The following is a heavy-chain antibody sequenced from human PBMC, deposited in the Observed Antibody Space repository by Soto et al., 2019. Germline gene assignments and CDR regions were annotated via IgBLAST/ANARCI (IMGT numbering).Heavy chain of an antibody. Sequence: EVQLLESGGGLVQPGGSLRLSCTASGFTFSDHAMTWVRQAPGKGLEWLSGISGGGTGAYYADSVKGRFTVSRDNSNNTVFLQMDSLRVEGTAVYYCAIDLWGHTHWGQGTLVTVSS. CDR3: AIDLWGHTH. CDR2: ISGGGTGA. V-gene: IGHV3-23*01. D-gene: IGHD3-16*01. J-gene: IGHJ4*02. CDR1: GFTFSDHA.